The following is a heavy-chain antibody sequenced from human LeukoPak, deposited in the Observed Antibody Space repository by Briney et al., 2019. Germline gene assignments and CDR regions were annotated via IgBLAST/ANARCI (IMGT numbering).Heavy chain of an antibody. CDR1: GFTFSSYA. Sequence: GGSLRLSCAASGFTFSSYAMSWVRQAPGKGLEWVSAISGSGGSTYYADSVKGRFTISRDNSKNTLYLQMNSLRAEDAAVYYCAKDRVRYSSSWYQFDYWGQGTLVTVSS. D-gene: IGHD6-13*01. J-gene: IGHJ4*02. V-gene: IGHV3-23*01. CDR3: AKDRVRYSSSWYQFDY. CDR2: ISGSGGST.